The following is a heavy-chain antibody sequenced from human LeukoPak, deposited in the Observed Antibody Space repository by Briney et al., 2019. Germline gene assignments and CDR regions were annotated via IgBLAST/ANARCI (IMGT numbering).Heavy chain of an antibody. J-gene: IGHJ4*02. CDR3: ARLPGGNYGSGSPTQSQSDY. CDR1: GGSFSGYY. D-gene: IGHD3-10*01. V-gene: IGHV4-34*01. Sequence: GSLRLSCTVYGGSFSGYYWSWIRQPPGKGLEWIGEINHSGSTNYNPSLKSRVTISVDTSKNQFSLKLSSVTAADTAVYYCARLPGGNYGSGSPTQSQSDYWGQGTLVTVSS. CDR2: INHSGST.